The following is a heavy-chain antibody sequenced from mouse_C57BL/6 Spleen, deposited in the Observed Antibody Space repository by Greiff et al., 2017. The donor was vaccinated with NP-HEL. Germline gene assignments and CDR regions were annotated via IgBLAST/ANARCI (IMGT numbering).Heavy chain of an antibody. CDR1: GYAFTNYL. CDR3: ARTLPPYKSDLEFAY. J-gene: IGHJ3*01. D-gene: IGHD1-3*01. CDR2: INPGSGGT. V-gene: IGHV1-54*01. Sequence: VQLQQSGAELVRPGTSVKVSCKASGYAFTNYLIEWVKQRPGQGLEWIGVINPGSGGTNYNEKFKGKATLTADKSSSTAYMQLSSLTSEDSAVYFCARTLPPYKSDLEFAYWGQGTLVTVSA.